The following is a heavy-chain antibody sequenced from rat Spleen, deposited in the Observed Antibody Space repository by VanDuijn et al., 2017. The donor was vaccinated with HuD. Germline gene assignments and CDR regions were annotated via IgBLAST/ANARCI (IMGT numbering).Heavy chain of an antibody. CDR1: GFTFSDYY. Sequence: EVQLVESDGGLVQPGRSLKLSCAASGFTFSDYYMAWVRQAPTKGLEWVATINYDGGSTYYRDSVKGRFTISRDNAKSTLYLQMDSLRSEDTATYYCARSVFDYWGQGVMVTVSS. J-gene: IGHJ2*01. CDR2: INYDGGST. V-gene: IGHV5-29*01. CDR3: ARSVFDY.